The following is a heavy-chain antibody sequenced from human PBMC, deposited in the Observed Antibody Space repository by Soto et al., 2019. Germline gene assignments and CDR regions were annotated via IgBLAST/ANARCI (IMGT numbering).Heavy chain of an antibody. D-gene: IGHD2-8*01. CDR1: GGTFSSYA. Sequence: QVQLVQSGAEVKKPGSSVKVSCKASGGTFSSYAISWVRQAPGQGLEWMGGIITIFGTANYAQKFQGRVTITADESTSTAYMELSSLRSEDTAVYYCARTYSKGVLVLYGGWFDPWGQGTLVTVSS. CDR3: ARTYSKGVLVLYGGWFDP. CDR2: IITIFGTA. V-gene: IGHV1-69*12. J-gene: IGHJ5*02.